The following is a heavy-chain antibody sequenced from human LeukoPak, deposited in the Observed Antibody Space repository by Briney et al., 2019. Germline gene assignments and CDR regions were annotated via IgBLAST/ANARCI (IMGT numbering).Heavy chain of an antibody. CDR2: INTDGSIT. D-gene: IGHD1-1*01. CDR1: GFAFSTYW. Sequence: GGSLRLSCAASGFAFSTYWMHWVRQAPGKGLVWVSRINTDGSITNYEDSVKGRFTISRDNAKNTLYLQMNSLRAEDTAVYYCARTGTTEDYWGQGTLVTVSS. V-gene: IGHV3-74*01. J-gene: IGHJ4*02. CDR3: ARTGTTEDY.